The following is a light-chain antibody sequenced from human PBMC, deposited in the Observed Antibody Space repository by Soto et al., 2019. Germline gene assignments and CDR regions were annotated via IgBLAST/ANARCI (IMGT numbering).Light chain of an antibody. CDR2: TAS. CDR1: QSIRTS. Sequence: DIQMTQSPSSLSASVGDRVTITCRASQSIRTSLNWYQQRPGKPPKLLIHTASTLQSGVPSRLSGSGSGTDFTLTISSLQPEDFATYYCQQTYSTLNSFGQGTKLEIK. CDR3: QQTYSTLNS. J-gene: IGKJ2*03. V-gene: IGKV1-39*01.